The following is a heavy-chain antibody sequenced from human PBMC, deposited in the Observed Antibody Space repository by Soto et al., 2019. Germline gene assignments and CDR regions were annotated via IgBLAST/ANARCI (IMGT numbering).Heavy chain of an antibody. V-gene: IGHV1-18*04. Sequence: ASVTVSCTASVFTSGGISWVRQAPGQRLEWMGWISTHNGNTIYAQKFQGRVIMTMDTSTTTVYMELRSLRPDDTAVYLCAREGILGLFDAYDLWGQGTMVTVSS. CDR1: VFTSGG. D-gene: IGHD3-3*01. CDR3: AREGILGLFDAYDL. CDR2: ISTHNGNT. J-gene: IGHJ3*01.